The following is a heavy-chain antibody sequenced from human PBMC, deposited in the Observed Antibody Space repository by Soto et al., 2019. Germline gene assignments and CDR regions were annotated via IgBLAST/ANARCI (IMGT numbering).Heavy chain of an antibody. V-gene: IGHV1-8*01. CDR1: GYTFTSYD. CDR3: ARDLHDYVSFRFDP. J-gene: IGHJ5*02. D-gene: IGHD3-16*01. CDR2: MNPNSGNT. Sequence: ASVKVSCKASGYTFTSYDVNWVRQATGQGLEWMGWMNPNSGNTRYAQKFQRRVTMTSNTSISTAYMELSSLRAEDTAVYYCARDLHDYVSFRFDPWGQGTLVTVSS.